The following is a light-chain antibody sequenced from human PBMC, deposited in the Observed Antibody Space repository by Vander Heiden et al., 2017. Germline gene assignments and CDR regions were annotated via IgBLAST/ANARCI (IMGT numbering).Light chain of an antibody. CDR1: SSNIGSNY. Sequence: QSVLTQPPSASGTPGQRVTIPCYGSSSNIGSNYVYWYQLLPGTAPKLLIYSNNQRPSGVPDRFSGSKSGTSASLAISGLRSEDESDYYCATWDDSLSGRVFGGGTKLTVL. CDR2: SNN. J-gene: IGLJ3*02. V-gene: IGLV1-47*02. CDR3: ATWDDSLSGRV.